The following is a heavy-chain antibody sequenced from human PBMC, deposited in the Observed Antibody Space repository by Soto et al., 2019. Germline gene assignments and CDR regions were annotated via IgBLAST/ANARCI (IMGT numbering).Heavy chain of an antibody. CDR2: IYYSGST. D-gene: IGHD6-19*01. CDR1: GGSISSGGFY. J-gene: IGHJ4*02. V-gene: IGHV4-31*03. CDR3: ARGGSSGLTPHFDY. Sequence: PSETLSLTCTVSGGSISSGGFYWSWIRQHPGKGLEWIAYIYYSGSTDYNPSLKSRVTISVDTSKNQFSLKLSSVTAADTAVYYCARGGSSGLTPHFDYWGRGTLVTVSS.